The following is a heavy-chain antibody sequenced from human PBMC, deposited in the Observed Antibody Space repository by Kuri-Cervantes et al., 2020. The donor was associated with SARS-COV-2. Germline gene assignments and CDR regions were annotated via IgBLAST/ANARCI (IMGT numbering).Heavy chain of an antibody. CDR1: GYTFTSYD. J-gene: IGHJ1*01. CDR2: INPNSGGT. CDR3: AGVVVAARYFQH. Sequence: ASVKVSCKASGYTFTSYDINWVRQAPGQGLEWMGWINPNSGGTNYAQKFQGRVTMTRDTSISTAYMELSRLRSDDTAVYYCAGVVVAARYFQHWGQGTLVTVSS. D-gene: IGHD2-15*01. V-gene: IGHV1-2*02.